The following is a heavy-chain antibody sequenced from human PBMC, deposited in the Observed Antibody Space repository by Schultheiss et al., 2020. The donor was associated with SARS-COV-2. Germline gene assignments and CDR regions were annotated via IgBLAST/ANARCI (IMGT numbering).Heavy chain of an antibody. CDR1: GYTFTGYY. J-gene: IGHJ4*02. CDR2: INPNSGGT. Sequence: ASVKVSCKASGYTFTGYYMHWVRQAPGQGLEWMGWINPNSGGTNYAQKFQGRVTMTRDTSISTAYMELSRLRSDDTAVYYCARDRVVYGSGSPADWGQGTLVTVSS. D-gene: IGHD6-19*01. V-gene: IGHV1-2*02. CDR3: ARDRVVYGSGSPAD.